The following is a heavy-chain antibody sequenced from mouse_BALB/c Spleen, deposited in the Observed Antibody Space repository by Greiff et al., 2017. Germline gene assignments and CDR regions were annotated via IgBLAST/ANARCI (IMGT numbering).Heavy chain of an antibody. D-gene: IGHD1-1*01. CDR3: ARRGNYYGSSYDYYAMDY. V-gene: IGHV5-17*02. CDR1: GFTFSSFG. Sequence: EVQLVESGGGLVQPGGSRKLSCAASGFTFSSFGMHWVRQAPEKGLEWVAYISSGSSTIYYADTVKGRFTISRDNPKNTLFLQMTSLRSEDTAMYYCARRGNYYGSSYDYYAMDYWGQGTSVTVSS. CDR2: ISSGSSTI. J-gene: IGHJ4*01.